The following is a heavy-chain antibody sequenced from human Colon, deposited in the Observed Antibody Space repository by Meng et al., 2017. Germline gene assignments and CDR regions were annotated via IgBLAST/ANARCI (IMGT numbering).Heavy chain of an antibody. Sequence: VPLRAPAPNPLIRSVTRSLTCASSLGSTPTTYWRWLRQPPRRGLEWLGHIHDTGPSNYSPSLGSPVTISLDTARSHFSLKLTSLTAADTAVYYCARGYKWFDLDPWGQGTLVTVSS. CDR1: LGSTPTTY. D-gene: IGHD3-10*01. J-gene: IGHJ5*02. CDR3: ARGYKWFDLDP. CDR2: IHDTGPS. V-gene: IGHV4-59*01.